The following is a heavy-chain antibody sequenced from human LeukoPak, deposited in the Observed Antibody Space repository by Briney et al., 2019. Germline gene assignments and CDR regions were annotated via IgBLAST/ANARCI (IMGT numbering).Heavy chain of an antibody. CDR3: AKDSSSWSRKFDY. J-gene: IGHJ4*02. CDR1: GFTFSSYA. CDR2: ISGSGGST. Sequence: GGSLRLSCAASGFTFSSYAMSWVRQAPGKGLEGVSDISGSGGSTYYADSVKGRFTISRDNSKNTLYLQMNSLRAEDTAVYYCAKDSSSWSRKFDYWGQGTLVTVSS. V-gene: IGHV3-23*01. D-gene: IGHD6-13*01.